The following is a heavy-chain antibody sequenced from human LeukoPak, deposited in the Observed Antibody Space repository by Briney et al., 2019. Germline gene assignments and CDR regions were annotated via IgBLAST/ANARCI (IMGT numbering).Heavy chain of an antibody. CDR1: GFSFSSYS. CDR3: ATDTVMVYDY. D-gene: IGHD5-18*01. V-gene: IGHV3-48*02. CDR2: ISSGSSTI. J-gene: IGHJ4*02. Sequence: GGSLRLSCAASGFSFSSYSMNWVRQAPGKGLEWVSYISSGSSTIYYADSVKGRFTISRDNAENSLYLQMNSLRDEDTAVYYCATDTVMVYDYWGQGTLVTVSS.